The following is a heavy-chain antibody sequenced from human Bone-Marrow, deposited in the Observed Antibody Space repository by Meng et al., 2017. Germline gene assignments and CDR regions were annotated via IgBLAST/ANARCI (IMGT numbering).Heavy chain of an antibody. V-gene: IGHV1-24*01. J-gene: IGHJ4*02. CDR2: FDPEDGET. CDR3: ATAVVTLSFDY. CDR1: GYTLTELS. Sequence: ASVNVSCKVSGYTLTELSMPWVRQAPGKGLEWMGGFDPEDGETIYALKFQGRVTMTEDTSTDTAYMELSRLRSEDTAVYYCATAVVTLSFDYWGQGTLVTVSS. D-gene: IGHD4-23*01.